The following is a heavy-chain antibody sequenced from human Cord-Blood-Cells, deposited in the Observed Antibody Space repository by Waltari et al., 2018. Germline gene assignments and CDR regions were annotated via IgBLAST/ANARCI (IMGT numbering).Heavy chain of an antibody. CDR2: ISWNSGSI. CDR1: GFTFDDYA. J-gene: IGHJ3*02. Sequence: EVQLVESGGGLVQPGRSLRLSCAAFGFTFDDYAMHWVRQAPGKGLEWVSGISWNSGSIGYADSVKGRFTISRDNAKNSLYLQMNSLRAEDTALYYCAKDLEAAAGAFDIWGQGTMVTVSS. D-gene: IGHD6-13*01. CDR3: AKDLEAAAGAFDI. V-gene: IGHV3-9*01.